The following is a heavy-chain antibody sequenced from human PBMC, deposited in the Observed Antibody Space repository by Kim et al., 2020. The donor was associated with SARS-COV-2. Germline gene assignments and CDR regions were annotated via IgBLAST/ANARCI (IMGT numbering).Heavy chain of an antibody. J-gene: IGHJ6*03. D-gene: IGHD6-25*01. V-gene: IGHV3-30*14. CDR3: GRDRAVSARRVYSYMGV. Sequence: GGSLRLSCTASGFSFRSHAMHWARQAPGKGLEWIGVLANDGSEEFYADSVKGRFFMSRDNSRNVFSLQMRSLRREDAATFFCGRDRAVSARRVYSYMGVWGKGTTVSVPS. CDR1: GFSFRSHA. CDR2: LANDGSEE.